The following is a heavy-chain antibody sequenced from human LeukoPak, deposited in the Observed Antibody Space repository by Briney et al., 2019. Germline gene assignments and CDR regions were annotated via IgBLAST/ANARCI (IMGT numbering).Heavy chain of an antibody. Sequence: GGSLRLSCAASGFTFSSYAMSWVRQAPGKGLEWVSAISGSGGSTYYADSVKGRFTISRDNSKNTLYLQMNSLRAEDTAVYYCAKGAYYGGDCYFYYYYYMDVWGKGTTVTVSS. CDR1: GFTFSSYA. J-gene: IGHJ6*03. CDR2: ISGSGGST. D-gene: IGHD2-21*02. CDR3: AKGAYYGGDCYFYYYYYMDV. V-gene: IGHV3-23*01.